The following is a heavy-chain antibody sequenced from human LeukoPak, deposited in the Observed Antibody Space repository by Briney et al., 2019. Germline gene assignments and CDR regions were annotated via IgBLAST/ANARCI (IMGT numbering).Heavy chain of an antibody. CDR2: IYYSASP. V-gene: IGHV4-39*01. D-gene: IGHD3-16*01. CDR1: GDSTSRRSYY. Sequence: SEPLSLTCTISGDSTSRRSYYGGWVRQPPGKGLEWIGSIYYSASPYINQSLQSRVTISVDASTNQFSLRLRSVTAADTAVYYCARRSIKWGSFDYWGQGTLVTVSS. J-gene: IGHJ4*02. CDR3: ARRSIKWGSFDY.